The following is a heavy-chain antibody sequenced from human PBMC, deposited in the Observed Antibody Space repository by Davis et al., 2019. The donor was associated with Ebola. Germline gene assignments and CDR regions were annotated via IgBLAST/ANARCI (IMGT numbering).Heavy chain of an antibody. CDR3: ARDREPYSSFDAFDI. J-gene: IGHJ3*02. D-gene: IGHD6-6*01. V-gene: IGHV4-4*07. CDR2: IYTSGRT. Sequence: PSETLSLTCTVSGGSISSHYWSWIRQPAGKGLEWIGRIYTSGRTNYNPSLKSRVTMSVDTSKNQFSLRLSSVTAADTAVYYCARDREPYSSFDAFDIWGQGTMVTVSS. CDR1: GGSISSHY.